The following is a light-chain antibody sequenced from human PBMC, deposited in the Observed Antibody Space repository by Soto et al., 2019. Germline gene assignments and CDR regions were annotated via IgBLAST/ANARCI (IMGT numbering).Light chain of an antibody. CDR1: QSIPSNY. J-gene: IGKJ2*01. CDR2: GAS. CDR3: PLYGASPPRYT. Sequence: DIVLTQSPGTLSLSPGERATLSCRASQSIPSNYLAWYQQKPGQAPRLLIHGASSRATGIPDRFSGSGSGTDFTLTVSRREPEDFALYYCPLYGASPPRYTFGLGTKLEI. V-gene: IGKV3-20*01.